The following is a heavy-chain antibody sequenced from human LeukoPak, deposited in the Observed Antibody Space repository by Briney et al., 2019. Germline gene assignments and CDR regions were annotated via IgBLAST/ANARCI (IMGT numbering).Heavy chain of an antibody. CDR3: ARPFSDLVSSDY. D-gene: IGHD3/OR15-3a*01. CDR1: GFKFSRYW. CDR2: INQEASEK. J-gene: IGHJ4*02. V-gene: IGHV3-7*01. Sequence: GGSLRLSGAASGFKFSRYWMSWVRQAPGKGLEWVANINQEASEKYYVDSVKGRFTISRDNAKNSLYLQMNTLRVEDTAVYYCARPFSDLVSSDYWGQGILVTVSS.